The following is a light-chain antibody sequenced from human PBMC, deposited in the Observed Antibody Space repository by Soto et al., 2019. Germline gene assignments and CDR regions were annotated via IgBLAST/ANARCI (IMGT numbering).Light chain of an antibody. CDR1: SSDVGGSNY. CDR3: SSYTSSSTYV. CDR2: EVS. J-gene: IGLJ1*01. V-gene: IGLV2-14*01. Sequence: QSALTQPASVSGSPGQSITISCTGTSSDVGGSNYVSWYQQHPGKAPKLIIFEVSHRPSGFSNRFSGSKSGNTASLTISGLQAEDEADYYCSSYTSSSTYVFGTGTKVTVL.